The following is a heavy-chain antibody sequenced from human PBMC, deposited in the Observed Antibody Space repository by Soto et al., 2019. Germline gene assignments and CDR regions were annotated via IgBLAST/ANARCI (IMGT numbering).Heavy chain of an antibody. V-gene: IGHV5-51*01. Sequence: PGESLKISCKGSGYSFSNYWIGWVRQMPGKGLEWMGIINPSDSDTRYNPSFQGRVAMSADKSISTAYLQWSSLKASDTAMYYCARLIGYCSNGVCYTNPNWFDPWAQGTQVTVSS. D-gene: IGHD2-8*01. CDR1: GYSFSNYW. J-gene: IGHJ5*02. CDR2: INPSDSDT. CDR3: ARLIGYCSNGVCYTNPNWFDP.